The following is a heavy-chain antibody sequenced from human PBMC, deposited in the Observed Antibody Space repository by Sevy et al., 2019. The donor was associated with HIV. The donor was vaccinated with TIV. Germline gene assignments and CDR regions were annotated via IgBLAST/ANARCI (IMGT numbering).Heavy chain of an antibody. J-gene: IGHJ4*02. CDR2: ISYDGSNK. D-gene: IGHD5-18*01. CDR1: GFTFSSCG. Sequence: GGSLRLSCAASGFTFSSCGMHWVRQAPGKGLEWVAVISYDGSNKYYADSVKGRFTISRDNSKNTLYLQMNSLRAEDTAVYYCAKDRRQLWVQIGYWGQGTLVTVSS. CDR3: AKDRRQLWVQIGY. V-gene: IGHV3-30*18.